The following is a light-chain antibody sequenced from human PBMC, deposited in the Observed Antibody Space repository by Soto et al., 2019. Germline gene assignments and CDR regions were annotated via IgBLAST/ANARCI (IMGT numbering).Light chain of an antibody. Sequence: SYELTQPPSVSVAPGQTARITCGGDKLGSKIVHWYKQRPGQAPVAVVFDATDRPSGIPDRFSASRSGDTATLTISRVDAGDEVDYFCQVWASTVAFFVFGSGTKVTV. CDR3: QVWASTVAFFV. CDR2: DAT. V-gene: IGLV3-21*02. J-gene: IGLJ1*01. CDR1: KLGSKI.